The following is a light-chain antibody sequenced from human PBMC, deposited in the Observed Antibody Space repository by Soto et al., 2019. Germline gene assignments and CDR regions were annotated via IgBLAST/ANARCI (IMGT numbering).Light chain of an antibody. J-gene: IGLJ2*01. CDR2: DND. CDR1: SSNIGNDY. Sequence: QSVLTQPPSVSAAPGQKVNISCSGSSSNIGNDYVSWYQQVPGTAPKLLIYDNDKRPSGITDRISGSKSGTSATLGITGLQTGDEAEYHCTTWDNSLSSVIFGGGTKLTVL. V-gene: IGLV1-51*01. CDR3: TTWDNSLSSVI.